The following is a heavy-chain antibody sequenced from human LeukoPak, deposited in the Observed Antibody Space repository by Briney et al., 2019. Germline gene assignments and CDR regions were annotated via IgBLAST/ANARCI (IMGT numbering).Heavy chain of an antibody. CDR1: GGSFSGYY. J-gene: IGHJ4*02. CDR2: INHSGST. CDR3: ARGGEWELLYYFDY. Sequence: PSETLSLTCAVYGGSFSGYYWSWIRQPPGKGLEWIGEINHSGSTNYNPSLKSRVTISVDTSKNQFSLKLGSVTAADTAVYYCARGGEWELLYYFDYWGQGTLVTVSS. V-gene: IGHV4-34*01. D-gene: IGHD1-26*01.